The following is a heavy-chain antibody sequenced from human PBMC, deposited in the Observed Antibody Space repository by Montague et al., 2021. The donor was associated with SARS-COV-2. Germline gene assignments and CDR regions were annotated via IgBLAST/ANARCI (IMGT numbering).Heavy chain of an antibody. CDR3: AHRRGLLLSDAFDI. V-gene: IGHV2-5*02. CDR1: GFSLSTSGVG. J-gene: IGHJ3*02. D-gene: IGHD1-26*01. CDR2: IYWDDDK. Sequence: PALVKPTQTLTLTCAFSGFSLSTSGVGVGWIRQPPGKALDWLALIYWDDDKHYSPSLKSRLTITKDTSKNQVVLTMTNMDPVDTATYYCAHRRGLLLSDAFDIWGQGTMVTVSS.